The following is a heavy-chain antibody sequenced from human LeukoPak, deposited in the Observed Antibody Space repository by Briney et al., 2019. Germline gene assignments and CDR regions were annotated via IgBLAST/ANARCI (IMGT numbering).Heavy chain of an antibody. J-gene: IGHJ4*02. CDR2: IYYSGST. CDR1: GASFSSSTYY. D-gene: IGHD6-13*01. Sequence: SETLSLACTVSGASFSSSTYYWGWIRQPPGKGLEWIGSIYYSGSTYYNPSLKSRVTMSVDTSKNQFSLKLSSVTAADTAVYYCARHAGGIAAAGTRPFDYWGQGTLVTVSS. CDR3: ARHAGGIAAAGTRPFDY. V-gene: IGHV4-39*01.